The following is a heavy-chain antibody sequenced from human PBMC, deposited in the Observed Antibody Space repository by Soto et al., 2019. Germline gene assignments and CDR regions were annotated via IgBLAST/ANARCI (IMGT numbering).Heavy chain of an antibody. V-gene: IGHV1-69*13. D-gene: IGHD6-19*01. CDR2: IIPIFGTA. CDR1: GGTFSSYA. CDR3: ARVKSLAGRNFDY. Sequence: SVKVSCKASGGTFSSYAISWVRQAPGQGLEWMGGIIPIFGTANYAQKFQGRVTITADESTSTAYMELSSLRSEDTAVYYCARVKSLAGRNFDYWGQGTLVTVSS. J-gene: IGHJ4*02.